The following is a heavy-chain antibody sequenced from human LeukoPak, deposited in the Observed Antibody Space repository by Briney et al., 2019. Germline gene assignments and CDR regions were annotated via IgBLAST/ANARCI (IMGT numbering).Heavy chain of an antibody. CDR3: ANHPGGYFDY. V-gene: IGHV3-30*18. CDR2: ISYNGSNK. D-gene: IGHD3-10*01. CDR1: GFTFSTYG. Sequence: GRSLRLSCAASGFTFSTYGMHWVRQAPGKGLEWVAVISYNGSNKYYADSVKGRFTISRDNSKNTLYLQMNSLRAEDTAVYYCANHPGGYFDYWGQGTLVTVSS. J-gene: IGHJ4*02.